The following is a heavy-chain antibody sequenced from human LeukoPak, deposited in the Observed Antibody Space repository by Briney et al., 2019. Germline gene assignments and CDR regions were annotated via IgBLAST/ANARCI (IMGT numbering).Heavy chain of an antibody. D-gene: IGHD5-18*01. CDR3: ARVWWTQPNPGFDY. CDR2: ISAYSGHT. V-gene: IGHV1-18*01. CDR1: GYTFTSYG. Sequence: ASVKVSCKASGYTFTSYGISWVRQAPGQGLEWMGWISAYSGHTNYAQKFQGRLTMTTDTSTNTAYMELRSLTSDDTAVYYCARVWWTQPNPGFDYWGQGTLVTVSS. J-gene: IGHJ4*02.